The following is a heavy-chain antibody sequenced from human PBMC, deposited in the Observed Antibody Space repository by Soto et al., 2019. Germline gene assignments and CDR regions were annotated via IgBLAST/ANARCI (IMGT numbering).Heavy chain of an antibody. CDR2: IYPGDSDT. CDR1: GYSFTSYW. CDR3: ARHVNNPRERMDV. V-gene: IGHV5-51*01. J-gene: IGHJ6*02. Sequence: LKISCKGSGYSFTSYWIGWVRQMPGKGLEWMGIIYPGDSDTRYSPSFQGQVTISADKSISTAYLQWSSLKASDTAMYYCARHVNNPRERMDVWGQGTTVTVSS. D-gene: IGHD1-20*01.